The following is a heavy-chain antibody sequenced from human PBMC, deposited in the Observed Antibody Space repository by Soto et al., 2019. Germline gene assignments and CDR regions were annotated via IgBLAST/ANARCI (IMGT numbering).Heavy chain of an antibody. V-gene: IGHV4-39*01. D-gene: IGHD6-19*01. J-gene: IGHJ4*02. Sequence: PSETLSLTCTFSGGSISSSSYYLGWIRQPPGKGLEWIGSIYYSGSTYYNPSLKSRVTISVDTSKNQFSLKLSSVTAADTAVYYCARSTRGWPHTPYFDYWGQGTLVTVSS. CDR2: IYYSGST. CDR3: ARSTRGWPHTPYFDY. CDR1: GGSISSSSYY.